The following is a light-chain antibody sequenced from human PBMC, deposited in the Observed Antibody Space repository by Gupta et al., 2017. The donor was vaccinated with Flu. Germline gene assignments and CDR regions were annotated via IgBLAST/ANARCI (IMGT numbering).Light chain of an antibody. J-gene: IGLJ2*01. V-gene: IGLV1-40*01. CDR1: RYNVGAGYD. CDR3: QSYDRSLTGYVV. CDR2: GNT. Sequence: QSVLPQPPSVSGAPGQRVTISCTGCRYNVGAGYDVHWNQQFPGTAPKLLIFGNTIRPSGVPDRFSGSKSGTSASLAITGLQADDEADYYCQSYDRSLTGYVVFGGGTKVTVL.